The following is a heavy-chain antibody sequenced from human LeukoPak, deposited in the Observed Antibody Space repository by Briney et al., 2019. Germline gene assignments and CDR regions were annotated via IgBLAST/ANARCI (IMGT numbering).Heavy chain of an antibody. J-gene: IGHJ4*02. CDR3: ARVSGYYGYFDY. V-gene: IGHV3-48*03. CDR2: ISSSGSTI. CDR1: GFTFSSYE. D-gene: IGHD3-22*01. Sequence: SGGSLRLSCAASGFTFSSYEMNWVRQAPGKVLEWVSYISSSGSTIYYADSVKGRFTISRDNAKNSLYLQMNSLRAEDTAVYYCARVSGYYGYFDYWGQGTLVTVSS.